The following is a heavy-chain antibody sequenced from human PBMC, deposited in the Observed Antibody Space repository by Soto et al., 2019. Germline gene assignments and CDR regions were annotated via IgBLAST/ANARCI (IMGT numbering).Heavy chain of an antibody. CDR2: IYPSDSDT. CDR3: ARGGVSTRTFYY. J-gene: IGHJ4*02. Sequence: RESLKISCKGSGSGLPCNWMAWVRQMPGKGLELMGIIYPSDSDTRYRPSFQGQVTISADKSISSAYLQWSSLRASDTAMYYCARGGVSTRTFYYWGQGTPVTVSS. CDR1: GSGLPCNW. D-gene: IGHD3-3*01. V-gene: IGHV5-51*01.